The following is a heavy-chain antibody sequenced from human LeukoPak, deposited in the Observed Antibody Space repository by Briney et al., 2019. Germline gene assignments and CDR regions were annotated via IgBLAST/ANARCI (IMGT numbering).Heavy chain of an antibody. CDR2: IYSSGST. V-gene: IGHV4-59*08. CDR1: GGSISPYY. Sequence: SETLSLTCTVPGGSISPYYWSWIRQPPGKGLEWIGYIYSSGSTNYNPSLKSRVTISLDTSKNQFSLKLTSVTAADTAVYFCAKQAYCSSTDCYGFDYWGRGTMVAVSS. CDR3: AKQAYCSSTDCYGFDY. J-gene: IGHJ4*02. D-gene: IGHD2-2*01.